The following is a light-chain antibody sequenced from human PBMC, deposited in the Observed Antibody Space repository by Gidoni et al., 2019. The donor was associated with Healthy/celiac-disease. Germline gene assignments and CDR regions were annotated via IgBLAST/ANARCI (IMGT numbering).Light chain of an antibody. CDR2: WAS. J-gene: IGKJ3*01. Sequence: DIVMTQSPDSLAVFLGERATIHCKSSQSVLDSPKHKNYIAWYLQKPGQPPMLLIYWASTRESGVPDRFSGSGSVTDFTLPISSLQAEDVAVYYCQQYYSTPPVTFGPGTKVDIK. CDR1: QSVLDSPKHKNY. CDR3: QQYYSTPPVT. V-gene: IGKV4-1*01.